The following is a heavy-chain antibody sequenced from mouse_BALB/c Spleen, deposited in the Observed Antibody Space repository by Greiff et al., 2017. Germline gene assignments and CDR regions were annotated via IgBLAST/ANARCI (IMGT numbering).Heavy chain of an antibody. CDR1: GYTFTEYI. CDR2: FYPGSGSI. Sequence: QVQLQQSGAELVKPGASVKLSCTASGYTFTEYIIHWVKQRSGQGLEWIGWFYPGSGSIKYNEKFKDKATLTADKSSSTVYMELSRLTSEDSAVYFWARHGDDYDPYYYAMDYWGQGTSVTGSS. V-gene: IGHV1-62-2*01. D-gene: IGHD2-4*01. J-gene: IGHJ4*01. CDR3: ARHGDDYDPYYYAMDY.